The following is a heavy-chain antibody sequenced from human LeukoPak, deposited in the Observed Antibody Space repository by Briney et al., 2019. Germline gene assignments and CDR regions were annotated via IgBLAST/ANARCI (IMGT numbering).Heavy chain of an antibody. CDR3: ARSWSLTSGSYLFDY. CDR2: INAGNGNT. D-gene: IGHD1-26*01. V-gene: IGHV1-3*03. Sequence: GASVKVSCKASGYTFTSYAMHWVRQAPGQRLEWMGWINAGNGNTKYSQEFQGRVTITRDTSASTAYMELSSLRSEDMAVYYCARSWSLTSGSYLFDYWGQGTLVTVSS. J-gene: IGHJ4*02. CDR1: GYTFTSYA.